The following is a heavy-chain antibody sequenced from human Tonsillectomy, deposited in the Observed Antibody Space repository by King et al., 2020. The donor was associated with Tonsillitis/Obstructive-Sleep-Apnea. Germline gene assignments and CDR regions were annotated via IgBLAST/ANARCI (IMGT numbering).Heavy chain of an antibody. CDR1: GYTFTSYY. CDR2: INPSGGST. Sequence: QLVQSGAEVKKPGASVKVSCKASGYTFTSYYMHCVRQAPGQGLEWMGIINPSGGSTSYAQKFQGRVTMTRDTSTSTVYMELSSLRSEDTAVYYCARDPLLGFHFYYYYMDVWSKGTTVTVSS. J-gene: IGHJ6*03. D-gene: IGHD2-21*01. V-gene: IGHV1-46*01. CDR3: ARDPLLGFHFYYYYMDV.